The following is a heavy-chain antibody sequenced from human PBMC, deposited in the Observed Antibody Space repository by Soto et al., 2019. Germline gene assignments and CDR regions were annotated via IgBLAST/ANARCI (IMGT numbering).Heavy chain of an antibody. CDR2: INPNSGGT. D-gene: IGHD3-9*01. CDR1: GYTFTGYY. V-gene: IGHV1-2*04. J-gene: IGHJ4*02. Sequence: ASVKVSCKASGYTFTGYYMHWVRQAPGQGLEWMGWINPNSGGTNYAQKFQGWVTMTRDTSISTAYMELSRLRSDDTAVYYCARTDYDILTGSPRWKFDYWGKGTLVTVSS. CDR3: ARTDYDILTGSPRWKFDY.